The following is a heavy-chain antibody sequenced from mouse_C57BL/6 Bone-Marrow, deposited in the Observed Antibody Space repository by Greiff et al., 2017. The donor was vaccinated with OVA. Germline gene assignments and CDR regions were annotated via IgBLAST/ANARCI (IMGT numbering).Heavy chain of an antibody. D-gene: IGHD1-1*01. J-gene: IGHJ4*01. CDR1: GYTFTSYW. Sequence: QVQLQQSGAELVKPGASVKMSCKASGYTFTSYWITWVKQRPGQGLEWIGDIYPGSGSTNYNEKFKSKATLTVDTSSSTAYMQLSSLTSEDSAVYYCARRGYRYYYGSSYAMDYWGQGTSVTVSS. V-gene: IGHV1-55*01. CDR3: ARRGYRYYYGSSYAMDY. CDR2: IYPGSGST.